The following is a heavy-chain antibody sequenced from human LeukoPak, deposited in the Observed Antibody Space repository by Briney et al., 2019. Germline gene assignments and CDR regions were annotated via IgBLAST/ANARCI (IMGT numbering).Heavy chain of an antibody. V-gene: IGHV3-21*01. J-gene: IGHJ5*02. Sequence: GGSLRLSCAASGFTFSSYSMNWVRQAPGQGLEWVSCISSSSSYIYYADSVKGRFTMSRDNAKNSLYLQMNSLRAEDTALYYCARGGYDILTGRLNWFDPWGQGTLVTVSS. D-gene: IGHD3-9*01. CDR1: GFTFSSYS. CDR2: ISSSSSYI. CDR3: ARGGYDILTGRLNWFDP.